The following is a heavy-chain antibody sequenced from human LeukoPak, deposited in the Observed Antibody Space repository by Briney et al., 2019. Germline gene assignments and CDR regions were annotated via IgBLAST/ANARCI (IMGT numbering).Heavy chain of an antibody. CDR2: ISSSSSTI. CDR3: AKDSSGWYGYYFDY. J-gene: IGHJ4*02. CDR1: GFTFSSYS. Sequence: GGSLRLSCAASGFTFSSYSMNWVRQAPGKGLEWVSYISSSSSTIYYADSVKGRFTISRDNAKNSLYLQMNSLRAEDTAVYYCAKDSSGWYGYYFDYWGQGTLVTVSS. D-gene: IGHD6-19*01. V-gene: IGHV3-48*01.